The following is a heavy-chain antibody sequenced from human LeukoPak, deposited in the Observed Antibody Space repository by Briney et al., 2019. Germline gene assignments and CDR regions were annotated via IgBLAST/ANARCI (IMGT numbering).Heavy chain of an antibody. CDR3: ASTAGHYDSSVRFDP. CDR2: IIPIFGTA. Sequence: ASVKVSCKASGGTFSSYAISWVRQAPGQGLEWMGGIIPIFGTANYAQKFQGRVTITADESTSTAYMELSSLRSEDTAVYYCASTAGHYDSSVRFDPWGQGTLVTVSS. V-gene: IGHV1-69*01. J-gene: IGHJ5*02. D-gene: IGHD3-22*01. CDR1: GGTFSSYA.